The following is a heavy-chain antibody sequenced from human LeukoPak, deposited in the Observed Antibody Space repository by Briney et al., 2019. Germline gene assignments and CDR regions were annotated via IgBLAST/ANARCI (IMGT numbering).Heavy chain of an antibody. CDR1: VYTFTGYY. CDR3: ARDLNGDYYGSGSYDDY. V-gene: IGHV1-2*02. Sequence: ASVKVSCKASVYTFTGYYMHWVRQAPGQGLEGMGWINHNRCGTNYAQKFQDRLTMTRDTSISTGYMELSRLRSDDTAVYYCARDLNGDYYGSGSYDDYWGQGTLVTVSS. J-gene: IGHJ4*02. D-gene: IGHD3-10*01. CDR2: INHNRCGT.